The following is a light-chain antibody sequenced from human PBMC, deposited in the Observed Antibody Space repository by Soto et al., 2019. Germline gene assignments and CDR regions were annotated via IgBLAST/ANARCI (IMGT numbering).Light chain of an antibody. CDR2: DVT. J-gene: IGLJ1*01. Sequence: QSALTQPRSVSGSPGQSVTISGTGTSSDVGGYNYVSWYQQHPGKAPKLMIYDVTTRPSGVPDRFSGSKSGNTASLTISGLQAEDEADYYCSSHAGSSVVFGTGTKVTVL. CDR1: SSDVGGYNY. CDR3: SSHAGSSVV. V-gene: IGLV2-11*01.